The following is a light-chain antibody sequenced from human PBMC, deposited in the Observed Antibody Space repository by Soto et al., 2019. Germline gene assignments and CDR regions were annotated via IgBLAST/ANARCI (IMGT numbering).Light chain of an antibody. Sequence: QAVVTQPPSASGSPGQSVTITCSGTSSDVGEENYVSWYQQHPGKVPKLILYEVSKRPSGVPDRFSGSRSGNTASLTVSGLQAEDEADYYCNSYAGRQFFLFGGGTKLTVL. CDR1: SSDVGEENY. CDR2: EVS. V-gene: IGLV2-8*01. J-gene: IGLJ2*01. CDR3: NSYAGRQFFL.